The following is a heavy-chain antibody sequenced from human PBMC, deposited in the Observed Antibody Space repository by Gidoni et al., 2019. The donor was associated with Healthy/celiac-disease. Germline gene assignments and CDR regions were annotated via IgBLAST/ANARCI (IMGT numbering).Heavy chain of an antibody. CDR3: AKGSYCSSTSCYWYFDL. D-gene: IGHD2-2*01. Sequence: EVQLLESGGGLVQPGGSLRLSCAASGFPFSSYAISWVRQAPGKGLEWVSAISGSGGSTYYADSVKGRFTISRDNSKNTLYLQMNSLRAEDTAVYYCAKGSYCSSTSCYWYFDLWGRGTLVTVSS. CDR1: GFPFSSYA. CDR2: ISGSGGST. J-gene: IGHJ2*01. V-gene: IGHV3-23*01.